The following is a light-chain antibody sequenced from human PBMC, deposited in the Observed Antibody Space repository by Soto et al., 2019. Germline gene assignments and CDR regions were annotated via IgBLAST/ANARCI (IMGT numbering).Light chain of an antibody. J-gene: IGKJ1*01. Sequence: EIVLTQSPGTLSLSPGERATLSCWASQSVSSNLAWYQQKPGQAPRLLIYGASTRATGIPARFSGSGSGTEFTLTISSLQSEDFAVYYCQQYNNWPPTWTFGQGTKVDI. CDR2: GAS. CDR1: QSVSSN. CDR3: QQYNNWPPTWT. V-gene: IGKV3-15*01.